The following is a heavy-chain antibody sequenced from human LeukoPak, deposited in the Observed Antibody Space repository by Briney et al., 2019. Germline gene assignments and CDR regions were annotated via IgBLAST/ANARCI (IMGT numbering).Heavy chain of an antibody. Sequence: SETLSLTCTVSGGSISSGGYYWSWIRQHPGKGLEWIGYIYYSGSTYYNPSLKSRVTISVDTSKNQFSLKLSSVTAADTAVYYCARVHPFYDYVWGSYRGPQTYYFDYWGQGTLVTVSS. V-gene: IGHV4-31*03. D-gene: IGHD3-16*02. CDR2: IYYSGST. CDR1: GGSISSGGYY. J-gene: IGHJ4*02. CDR3: ARVHPFYDYVWGSYRGPQTYYFDY.